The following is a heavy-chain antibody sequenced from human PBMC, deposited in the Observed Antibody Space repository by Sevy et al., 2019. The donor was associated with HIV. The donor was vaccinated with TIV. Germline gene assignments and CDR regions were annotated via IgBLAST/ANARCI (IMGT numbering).Heavy chain of an antibody. CDR2: ISGIGCST. D-gene: IGHD6-13*01. CDR1: GFIFSGYG. V-gene: IGHV3-23*01. J-gene: IGHJ1*01. CDR3: AKDRITAARFQH. Sequence: GGSLRLSCAASGFIFSGYGMSWVRQAPGQGLEGVSAISGIGCSTYYADSVKCRFTISRDNFRNRLYLQMNSLRAEDTAVYYGAKDRITAARFQHWGQGTLVTVSS.